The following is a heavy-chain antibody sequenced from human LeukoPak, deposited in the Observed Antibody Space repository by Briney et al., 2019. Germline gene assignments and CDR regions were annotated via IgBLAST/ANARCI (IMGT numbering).Heavy chain of an antibody. CDR1: GFTFSSYG. D-gene: IGHD6-19*01. J-gene: IGHJ4*02. V-gene: IGHV3-30*18. CDR3: AKGNVKGGKWLPGYFDY. CDR2: ISYDGSNK. Sequence: GGSLRLSCAASGFTFSSYGMHWVRQAPGKGLEWVAVISYDGSNKYYADSVKGRFTISRDNSKNTLYLQMNSLRAEDTGVYYCAKGNVKGGKWLPGYFDYWGQGTLVTVSS.